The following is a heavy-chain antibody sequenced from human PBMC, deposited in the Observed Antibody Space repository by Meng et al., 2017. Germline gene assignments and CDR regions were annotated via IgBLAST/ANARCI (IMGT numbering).Heavy chain of an antibody. CDR2: ISVSGTST. V-gene: IGHV3-23*01. CDR3: AKGVIGVVVAATPVYFDY. D-gene: IGHD2-15*01. J-gene: IGHJ4*02. Sequence: GGSLRLSCAASGFTFSSYVLSWLRLAPGKGLEWVSSISVSGTSTYYADSVKGRFTIFRDESKSTLYLQMNSLRAEDTAVYYCAKGVIGVVVAATPVYFDYWGQGTLVTVSS. CDR1: GFTFSSYV.